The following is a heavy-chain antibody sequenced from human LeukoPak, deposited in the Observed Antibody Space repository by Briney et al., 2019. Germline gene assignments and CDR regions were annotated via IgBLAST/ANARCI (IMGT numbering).Heavy chain of an antibody. J-gene: IGHJ4*02. V-gene: IGHV3-23*01. CDR1: GFTFSSFG. CDR2: ISSTGGTA. Sequence: GGSLRLSCAASGFTFSSFGMSWVRQAPGKGLEWVSAISSTGGTAYYADSVKGRFTISRDNSKNTLYLQMNSLRAEDTAVYYCAKDQGDCFDYWGQGTLVTVSS. CDR3: AKDQGDCFDY.